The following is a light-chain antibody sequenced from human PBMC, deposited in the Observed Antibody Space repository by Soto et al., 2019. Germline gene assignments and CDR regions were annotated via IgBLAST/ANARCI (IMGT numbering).Light chain of an antibody. CDR1: SSNNGAGYE. CDR2: GNI. Sequence: QPVLTQPPSVSGAPGQRVNISCTGSSSNNGAGYEVHWYQQLPGTAPKLLIYGNIYRPTGVPDRFSGSKSGTSVSLAITGLHAEDEADYHCQSFDSSLSGVVFGGGTKLTVL. J-gene: IGLJ2*01. CDR3: QSFDSSLSGVV. V-gene: IGLV1-40*01.